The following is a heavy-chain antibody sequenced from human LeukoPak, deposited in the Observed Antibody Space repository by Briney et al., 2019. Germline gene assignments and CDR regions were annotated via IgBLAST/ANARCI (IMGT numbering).Heavy chain of an antibody. CDR1: GFTFNNYG. Sequence: SGGSLRLSCAASGFTFNNYGIHWVRQAPGKGLEWVAVISYDGRNKHYPDSVKGRLTISRDISTDTLWLQMDSLRTEDTAVYYCAKGPLRGTAAAIDYWGQGTLVTVSS. CDR2: ISYDGRNK. V-gene: IGHV3-30*18. J-gene: IGHJ4*02. D-gene: IGHD2-2*01. CDR3: AKGPLRGTAAAIDY.